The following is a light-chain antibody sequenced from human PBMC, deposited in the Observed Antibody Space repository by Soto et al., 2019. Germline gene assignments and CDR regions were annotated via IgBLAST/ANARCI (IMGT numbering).Light chain of an antibody. J-gene: IGKJ4*01. CDR2: GAS. Sequence: EIVLTQSPGTLSLSSGERATLSCRASQSVSSHLAWYQQRPGQAPRLLIYGASSRATGIPDRFSGSGSGTDFTLTISRLEPEDFALYYCQQYGNSPPLTFGGGTKVDIK. CDR1: QSVSSH. V-gene: IGKV3-20*01. CDR3: QQYGNSPPLT.